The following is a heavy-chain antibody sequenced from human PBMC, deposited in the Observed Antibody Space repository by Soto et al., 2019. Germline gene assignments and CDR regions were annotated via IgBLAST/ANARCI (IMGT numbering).Heavy chain of an antibody. CDR2: TYSGGTT. J-gene: IGHJ3*02. CDR1: GFTVSTTY. V-gene: IGHV3-53*01. Sequence: PVGSLRLSCAASGFTVSTTYMTWVRQAPGKGLEWVSVTYSGGTTYYADSVKGRFSISRDNSKNTVYLQMNSLRAEDTAVYYCARAGGSSSWYEHAFDIWGQGTMVTVSS. D-gene: IGHD6-13*01. CDR3: ARAGGSSSWYEHAFDI.